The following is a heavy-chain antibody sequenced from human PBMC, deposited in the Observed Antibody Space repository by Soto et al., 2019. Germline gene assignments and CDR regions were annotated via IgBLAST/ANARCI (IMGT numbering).Heavy chain of an antibody. CDR1: GFTFSSYG. CDR2: IWYDGSNK. V-gene: IGHV3-33*01. Sequence: GGSLRLSCAASGFTFSSYGMHWVRQAPGKGLEWVAVIWYDGSNKYYADSVKGRFTISRDNSKNTLYLQMNSLRAEHTAVYYCARVHGFTIFGPPHYWGQGTLVTVSS. J-gene: IGHJ4*02. CDR3: ARVHGFTIFGPPHY. D-gene: IGHD3-3*01.